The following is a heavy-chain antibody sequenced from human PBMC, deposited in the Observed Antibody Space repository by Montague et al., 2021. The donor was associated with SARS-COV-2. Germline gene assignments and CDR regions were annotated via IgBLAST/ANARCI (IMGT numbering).Heavy chain of an antibody. CDR3: ARVAGGYYHDSSAYFDY. CDR2: INQSGST. Sequence: SETLSLTCAVYGGSFSGYYWSWIRPPPGKGLEWIGEINQSGSTNXNPSLKSRVTLSVDTSKKQFSLKLSSLTAADTAVYYCARVAGGYYHDSSAYFDYWGQGSLVTVSS. V-gene: IGHV4-34*01. D-gene: IGHD3-22*01. J-gene: IGHJ4*02. CDR1: GGSFSGYY.